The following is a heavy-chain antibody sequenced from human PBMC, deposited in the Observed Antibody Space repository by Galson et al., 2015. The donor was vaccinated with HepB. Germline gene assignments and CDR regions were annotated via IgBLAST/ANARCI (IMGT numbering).Heavy chain of an antibody. CDR3: DRLGDLSGYGSP. J-gene: IGHJ5*02. D-gene: IGHD1-26*01. CDR1: GFTFSGSA. Sequence: YLRLSCAASGFTFSGSAIHWVRQTSGKGLAWVGRIGSKATNYATAYAASVKGSFTISSDDPKNTAFLKMNTLKTEDTAVYYCDRLGDLSGYGSPWVQGTLVTVSS. V-gene: IGHV3-73*01. CDR2: IGSKATNYAT.